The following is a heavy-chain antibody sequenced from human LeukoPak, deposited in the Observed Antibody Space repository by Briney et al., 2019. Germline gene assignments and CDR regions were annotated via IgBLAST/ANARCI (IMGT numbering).Heavy chain of an antibody. CDR2: INPGGGST. CDR1: GYTFTNYY. Sequence: ASVTVSCKASGYTFTNYYMQWVRQAPGQGLEWMGMINPGGGSTSYAQKFQGRVTMTRDTSTTTVYMELSSLRSEDTAVYYCATGGGSSGYFDYWGQGALVTVSS. J-gene: IGHJ4*02. D-gene: IGHD3-22*01. V-gene: IGHV1-46*01. CDR3: ATGGGSSGYFDY.